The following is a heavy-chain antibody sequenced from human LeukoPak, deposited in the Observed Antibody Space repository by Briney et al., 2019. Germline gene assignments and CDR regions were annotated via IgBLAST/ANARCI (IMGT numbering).Heavy chain of an antibody. CDR2: IYYSGST. Sequence: SETLSLTCTVSGGSISSSSYYWGWIRQPPGKGLEWIGSIYYSGSTNYNPSLKSRVTISVDTSKNQFSLKLSSVTAADTAVYYCAREWRAKYYYDSSGLDYWGQGTLVTVSS. CDR1: GGSISSSSYY. V-gene: IGHV4-39*07. D-gene: IGHD3-22*01. J-gene: IGHJ4*02. CDR3: AREWRAKYYYDSSGLDY.